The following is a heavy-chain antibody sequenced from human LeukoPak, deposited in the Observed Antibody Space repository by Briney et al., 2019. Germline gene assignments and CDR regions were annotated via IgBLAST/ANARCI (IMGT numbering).Heavy chain of an antibody. CDR1: GFTFSSYE. CDR3: AREMREWFGELLFFDY. CDR2: ISSSGSTI. V-gene: IGHV3-48*03. D-gene: IGHD3-10*01. Sequence: GGSLRLSCAASGFTFSSYEMNWVRQAPGKGLEWVSYISSSGSTISYADSVKGRFTISRDNAKNSLYLQMNSLRAEDTAVYYCAREMREWFGELLFFDYWGQGTLVTVSS. J-gene: IGHJ4*02.